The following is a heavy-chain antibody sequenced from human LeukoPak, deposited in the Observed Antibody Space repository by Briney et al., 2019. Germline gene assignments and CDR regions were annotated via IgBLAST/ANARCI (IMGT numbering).Heavy chain of an antibody. CDR3: ARGMSSVAAVGL. J-gene: IGHJ1*01. V-gene: IGHV4-38-2*01. CDR2: ISHSGNA. CDR1: GFSINTAHY. D-gene: IGHD6-13*01. Sequence: PSETLSLTCAVSGFSINTAHYWGWVRQPPGEGLEWIGGISHSGNAYYNPSLKSRLTISLDASKNQFSLKVTSLTAAEKAVYYCARGMSSVAAVGLWGRGTLVTVSS.